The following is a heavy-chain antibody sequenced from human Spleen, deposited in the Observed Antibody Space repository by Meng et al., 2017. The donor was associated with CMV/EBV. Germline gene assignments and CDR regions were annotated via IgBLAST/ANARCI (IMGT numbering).Heavy chain of an antibody. V-gene: IGHV1-2*02. Sequence: ASVKVSCKASGYTFTNYGISWVRQAPGQGLEWMGWIHPHRGDTNYAQQFQGRVTLIRDTSINTGYMELTRLTSDDTAVYYCARDNNWGPDYWGQGTLVTSPQ. CDR3: ARDNNWGPDY. CDR1: GYTFTNYG. J-gene: IGHJ4*02. CDR2: IHPHRGDT. D-gene: IGHD7-27*01.